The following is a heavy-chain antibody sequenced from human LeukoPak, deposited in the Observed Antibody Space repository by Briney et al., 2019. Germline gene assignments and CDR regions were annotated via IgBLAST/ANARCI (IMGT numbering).Heavy chain of an antibody. V-gene: IGHV3-7*01. J-gene: IGHJ4*02. CDR1: GFTFSNYR. CDR2: INQDGSEN. Sequence: GGSLRLSCAASGFTFSNYRMNWVRRAPGKGLEWVANINQDGSENYYVDSVKGRCTISRDNAKNSLFLQLNSLRAEDTAVYYCARDTRTFDYWGQGTLVTVSS. CDR3: ARDTRTFDY. D-gene: IGHD1-26*01.